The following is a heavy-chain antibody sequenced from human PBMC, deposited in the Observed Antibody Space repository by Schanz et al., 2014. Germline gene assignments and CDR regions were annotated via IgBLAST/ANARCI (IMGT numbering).Heavy chain of an antibody. D-gene: IGHD5-18*01. CDR2: ISYDGNNK. J-gene: IGHJ4*02. CDR3: AREMDTAIGDY. V-gene: IGHV3-30*03. CDR1: GFSFNNYG. Sequence: QVQLVESGGSVVQPGRSLRLSCAASGFSFNNYGLNWVRQAPGKGLEWVALISYDGNNKFYTDSVKGRFTISRDNSRNTLYLEIDTLRPEDTAVYFCAREMDTAIGDYWGQGTLVTVSS.